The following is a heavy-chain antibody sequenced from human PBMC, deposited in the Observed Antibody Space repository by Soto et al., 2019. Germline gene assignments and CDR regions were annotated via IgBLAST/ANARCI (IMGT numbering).Heavy chain of an antibody. CDR1: GFTFSSNA. CDR3: AKALGRDFSDFDS. D-gene: IGHD3-10*01. Sequence: GGSLRLSCEASGFTFSSNAMTWVRQAPGKGLEWVSAISDSGGSTYYADSVAGRFTISRDNSRHTPYLQMNSLRAEDTAIYYCAKALGRDFSDFDSWGQGTQVTVSS. V-gene: IGHV3-23*01. CDR2: ISDSGGST. J-gene: IGHJ4*02.